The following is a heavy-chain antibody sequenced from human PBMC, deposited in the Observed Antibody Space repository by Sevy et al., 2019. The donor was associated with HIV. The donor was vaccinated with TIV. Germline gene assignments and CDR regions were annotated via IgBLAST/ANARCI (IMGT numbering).Heavy chain of an antibody. D-gene: IGHD4-17*01. CDR3: ARDLPPSATTVAHFDC. Sequence: GGSLRLSCVASGFTFSSYEMNWVRQAPGKGLEWVSYISNSGTSMYYSDFVKGRFNNSRDNARNPLFLQMNSLRAEDTAVYYCARDLPPSATTVAHFDCWGQGTLVTVSS. V-gene: IGHV3-48*03. J-gene: IGHJ4*02. CDR2: ISNSGTSM. CDR1: GFTFSSYE.